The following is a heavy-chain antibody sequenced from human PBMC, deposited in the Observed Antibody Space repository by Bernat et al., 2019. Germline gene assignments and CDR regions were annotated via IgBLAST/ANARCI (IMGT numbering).Heavy chain of an antibody. CDR2: IYYSGST. CDR3: ARWGSGGGGGIVVAYFDY. V-gene: IGHV4-30-4*01. D-gene: IGHD6-19*01. J-gene: IGHJ4*02. CDR1: GGSISSGDYY. Sequence: QVQLQESGPGLVKPSQTLSLTCTVSGGSISSGDYYWSWIRQPPGKGLEWIGYIYYSGSTYYNPSLKSRVTISVDTSKNQFSLRLSSVTAADTAGYSWARWGSGGGGGIVVAYFDYWGQGTLVTVSS.